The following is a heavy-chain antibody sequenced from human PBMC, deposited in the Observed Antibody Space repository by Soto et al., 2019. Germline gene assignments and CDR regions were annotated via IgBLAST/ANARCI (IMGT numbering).Heavy chain of an antibody. CDR3: ARGVVRGEGV. J-gene: IGHJ6*02. CDR2: IIPILGIA. V-gene: IGHV1-69*02. Sequence: QVQLVQSGAEVKKPGSSVKVSCKASGGTFSSYTISWVRQAPGQGLEWMGRIIPILGIANYAQKFQGRVTITADNSTSTANMELSSLRSEDTAVYYCARGVVRGEGVWGQGTTVTVSS. D-gene: IGHD3-10*01. CDR1: GGTFSSYT.